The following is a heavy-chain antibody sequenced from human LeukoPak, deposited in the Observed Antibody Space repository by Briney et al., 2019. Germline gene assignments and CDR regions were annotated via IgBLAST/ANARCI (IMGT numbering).Heavy chain of an antibody. V-gene: IGHV1-2*02. J-gene: IGHJ4*02. Sequence: ASVKVSCKASGYTFTGYYMHWVRQAPGQGLEWMGWINPDSGGTNYAQKFQGRVTMTRDTSISTAYMELSRLRSDDTAVYYCAPSLRLGPWYYFDYWGQGTLVTVSS. CDR3: APSLRLGPWYYFDY. CDR2: INPDSGGT. D-gene: IGHD3-16*01. CDR1: GYTFTGYY.